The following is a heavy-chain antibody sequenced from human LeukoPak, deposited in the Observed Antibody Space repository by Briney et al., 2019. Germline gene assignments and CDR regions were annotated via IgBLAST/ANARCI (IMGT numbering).Heavy chain of an antibody. D-gene: IGHD3-22*01. CDR1: GYSFTSYW. CDR2: IYPGDSDT. CDR3: ARLVDSSGYYQLSSHYFDY. Sequence: GESLKISCKGSGYSFTSYWIGWVRQMPGKGLEWMGIIYPGDSDTRYSPSFQGQVTISADKSISTAYLQWSSLKASDTAMYYCARLVDSSGYYQLSSHYFDYWGQGTLVTVSS. V-gene: IGHV5-51*01. J-gene: IGHJ4*02.